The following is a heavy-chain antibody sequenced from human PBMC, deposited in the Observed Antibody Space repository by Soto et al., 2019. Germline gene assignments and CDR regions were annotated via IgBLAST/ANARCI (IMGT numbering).Heavy chain of an antibody. CDR2: ISFDGTAT. Sequence: EVQLVESGGGLVQPGGSLRLSCAASGFSFSSSWMHWVRQAPGKGLVWVSRISFDGTATTSADAVKGRFTISRDNAKNTRFLQMDKFRADCTAMYYCVRDRRLSGHRFDLWGQGTLVSVSS. CDR1: GFSFSSSW. J-gene: IGHJ3*01. V-gene: IGHV3-74*03. D-gene: IGHD3-16*02. CDR3: VRDRRLSGHRFDL.